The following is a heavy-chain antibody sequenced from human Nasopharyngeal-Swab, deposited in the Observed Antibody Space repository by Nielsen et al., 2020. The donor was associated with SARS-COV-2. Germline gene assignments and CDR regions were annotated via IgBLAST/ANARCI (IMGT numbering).Heavy chain of an antibody. D-gene: IGHD2-15*01. J-gene: IGHJ4*02. CDR2: IWYDGSNK. Sequence: GESLRLSCAASGFTFSSYGMHWVRQAPGKGLEWVAVIWYDGSNKYYADSVKGRFTISRDNSKNTLYLQMNSLRAEDTAVYYCARAPLGYCSGGSCLPDYWGQGTLVTVSS. CDR3: ARAPLGYCSGGSCLPDY. CDR1: GFTFSSYG. V-gene: IGHV3-33*01.